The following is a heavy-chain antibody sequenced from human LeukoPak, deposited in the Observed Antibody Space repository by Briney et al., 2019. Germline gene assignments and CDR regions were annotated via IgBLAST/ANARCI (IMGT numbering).Heavy chain of an antibody. CDR2: IYHSGST. Sequence: SETLSLTCAVSGGSISSGGYSWSWIRQPPGKGLEWIGFIYHSGSTYYNPSLKSRVTISVDRSKNQFSLKLSSVTAADTAVYYCARVARDSSGYYLDYWGQGTLVTVSS. CDR1: GGSISSGGYS. J-gene: IGHJ4*02. CDR3: ARVARDSSGYYLDY. V-gene: IGHV4-30-2*01. D-gene: IGHD3-22*01.